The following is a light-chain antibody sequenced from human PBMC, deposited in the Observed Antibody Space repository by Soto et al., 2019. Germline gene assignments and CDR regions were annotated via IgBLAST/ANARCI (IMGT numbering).Light chain of an antibody. CDR2: EVS. CDR1: SSDVGSYNL. Sequence: HSALTKPASVYGAPGQSITISCTGTSSDVGSYNLVSWYQQHPGKAPKLMIYEVSKRPSGVSNRFSGSKSGNTASLTISGLQAEDEADYYCCSYAGSSTYVFGTGTKVTVL. CDR3: CSYAGSSTYV. J-gene: IGLJ1*01. V-gene: IGLV2-23*02.